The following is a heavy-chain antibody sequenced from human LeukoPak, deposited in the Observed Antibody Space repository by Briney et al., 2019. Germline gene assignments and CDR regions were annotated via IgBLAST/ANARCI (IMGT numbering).Heavy chain of an antibody. Sequence: SETLSLTCTVSGYSVSSGYYWGWIRQSPGKGLGWIGSIYHSGSTYYSPSLRSRITISVDTSKNQFSLKLSSVTAADTAVYYCAREDYYDSSGYYFDCWGQGTLVTVSS. J-gene: IGHJ4*02. CDR2: IYHSGST. D-gene: IGHD3-22*01. CDR1: GYSVSSGYY. V-gene: IGHV4-38-2*02. CDR3: AREDYYDSSGYYFDC.